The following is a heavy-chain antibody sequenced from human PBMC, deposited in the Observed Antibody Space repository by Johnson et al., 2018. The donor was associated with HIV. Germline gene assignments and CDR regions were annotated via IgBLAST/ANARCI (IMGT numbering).Heavy chain of an antibody. J-gene: IGHJ3*02. V-gene: IGHV3-30*04. CDR2: ISYDGSNK. D-gene: IGHD3-10*01. Sequence: QVQLVESGGGLVQPGGSLRLSCAASGFTFSSYAMHWVRQAPGKGLEWVAVISYDGSNKYYADSVEGRFTISRDNARNSLYLQMNSLRGEDTALYYCAKYIGATLDAFDIWGQGTMVTVSS. CDR3: AKYIGATLDAFDI. CDR1: GFTFSSYA.